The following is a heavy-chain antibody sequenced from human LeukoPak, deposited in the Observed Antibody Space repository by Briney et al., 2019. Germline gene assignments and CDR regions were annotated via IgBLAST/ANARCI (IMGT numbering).Heavy chain of an antibody. J-gene: IGHJ4*02. Sequence: SETLSLTCTVSGYSISSGYYWGWIRQPPGKGLEWIGSNYHSGSTYYNPSLKSRVTISVDTSKNQSSLKLSSVTAADTAVYYCARENSKTKYSSPFDYWGQGTLVTVSS. V-gene: IGHV4-38-2*02. D-gene: IGHD6-6*01. CDR2: NYHSGST. CDR3: ARENSKTKYSSPFDY. CDR1: GYSISSGYY.